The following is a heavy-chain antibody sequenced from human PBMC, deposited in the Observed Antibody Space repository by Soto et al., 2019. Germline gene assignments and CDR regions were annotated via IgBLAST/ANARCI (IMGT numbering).Heavy chain of an antibody. CDR1: VFTFSNAW. Sequence: EVQLVESGGGLVKPGGSLRLSCAASVFTFSNAWMNWVRQAPGKGLEWVGRIKSKTDGGTTDYAAPVKGRFTISRDDSKNTLYLQMNSLKTEDTAVYYCTIDRRYSYAFDIWGQGTMVTVSS. CDR3: TIDRRYSYAFDI. CDR2: IKSKTDGGTT. J-gene: IGHJ3*02. V-gene: IGHV3-15*07. D-gene: IGHD5-18*01.